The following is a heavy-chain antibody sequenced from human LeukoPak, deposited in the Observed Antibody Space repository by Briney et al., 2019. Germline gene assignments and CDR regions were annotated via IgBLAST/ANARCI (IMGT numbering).Heavy chain of an antibody. CDR3: ASGGYCSSTTCYPNWFDP. CDR2: VSYSGST. V-gene: IGHV4-59*01. J-gene: IGHJ5*02. D-gene: IGHD2-2*01. CDR1: GGSISSYY. Sequence: SETLSLTCTISGGSISSYYWSWIRQPPGKGLEWIGYVSYSGSTNYNPSLKSRVTISVDTSKNQFSLKLSSVTAADTAVYYCASGGYCSSTTCYPNWFDPWGQGTLVTVSS.